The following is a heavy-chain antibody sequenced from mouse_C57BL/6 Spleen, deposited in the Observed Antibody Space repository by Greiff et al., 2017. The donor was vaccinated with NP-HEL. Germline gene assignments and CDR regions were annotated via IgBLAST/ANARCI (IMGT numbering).Heavy chain of an antibody. Sequence: VQLQQSGPELVKPGASVKIPCKASGYTFTDYNMDWVKQSHGKSLEWIGDINPNNGGTIYNQKFKGKATLTVDKSSSTAYMELRSLTSEDTAVYYCARREDDYLYYYAMDYWGQGTSVTVSS. CDR1: GYTFTDYN. V-gene: IGHV1-18*01. CDR2: INPNNGGT. D-gene: IGHD2-4*01. J-gene: IGHJ4*01. CDR3: ARREDDYLYYYAMDY.